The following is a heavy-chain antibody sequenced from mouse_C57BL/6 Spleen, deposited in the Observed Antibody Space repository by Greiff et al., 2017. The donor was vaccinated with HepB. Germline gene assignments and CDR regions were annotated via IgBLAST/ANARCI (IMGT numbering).Heavy chain of an antibody. Sequence: QVQLQQSGAELVRPGASVKLSCKASGYTFTDYYINWVKQRPGQGLEWIARIYPGSGNTYYNEKFKGKATLTAEKSSSTAYMQLSSLTSEDSAVYICARGGSYGYDRVCYFDYWGQGTTHTVSS. CDR3: ARGGSYGYDRVCYFDY. D-gene: IGHD2-2*01. V-gene: IGHV1-76*01. J-gene: IGHJ2*01. CDR1: GYTFTDYY. CDR2: IYPGSGNT.